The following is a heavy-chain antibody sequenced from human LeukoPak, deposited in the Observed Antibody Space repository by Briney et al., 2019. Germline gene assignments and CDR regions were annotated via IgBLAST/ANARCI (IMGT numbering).Heavy chain of an antibody. CDR2: ISGSNSYI. CDR3: ARDFTSHSY. J-gene: IGHJ4*02. CDR1: GFTFNSYS. D-gene: IGHD1-26*01. Sequence: PGGSLRLSCAASGFTFNSYSMYWVRQAPGKGLEWVSSISGSNSYIYYADSMKGRFTISRDNAKNSLYLQMNSLRAEDTAVYYCARDFTSHSYWGQGTLVTVSS. V-gene: IGHV3-21*01.